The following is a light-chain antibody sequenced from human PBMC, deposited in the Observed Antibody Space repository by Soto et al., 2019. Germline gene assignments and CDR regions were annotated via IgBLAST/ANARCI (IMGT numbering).Light chain of an antibody. CDR2: EVS. Sequence: QSALTQPASVSGSPGQSITISCSATSSDVGGYKYVSWYQQHPGKAPKLMIYEVSNRPSGVSNRFSGSKSGNTASLTISGLQAEDEADYYCSSYTSSSTPYVFGTGTKLTVL. J-gene: IGLJ1*01. CDR3: SSYTSSSTPYV. V-gene: IGLV2-14*01. CDR1: SSDVGGYKY.